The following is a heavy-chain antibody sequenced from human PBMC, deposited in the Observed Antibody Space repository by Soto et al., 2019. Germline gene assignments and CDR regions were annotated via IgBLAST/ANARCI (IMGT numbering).Heavy chain of an antibody. D-gene: IGHD6-19*01. CDR1: GGSISSGGYY. CDR3: ARDYPRYSSGWTHYFDY. Sequence: SLTCTVSGGSISSGGYYWSWIRQHPGKGLEWIGYIYYSGSTYYNPSLKSRVTISVDTSKNQFSLKLSSVTAADTAVYYCARDYPRYSSGWTHYFDYWGQGTLVTVSS. J-gene: IGHJ4*02. CDR2: IYYSGST. V-gene: IGHV4-31*03.